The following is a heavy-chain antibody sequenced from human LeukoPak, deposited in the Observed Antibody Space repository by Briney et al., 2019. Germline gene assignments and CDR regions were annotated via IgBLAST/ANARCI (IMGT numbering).Heavy chain of an antibody. V-gene: IGHV3-23*01. CDR2: LNGGGGRK. CDR3: DGADY. D-gene: IGHD5-24*01. J-gene: IGHJ4*02. CDR1: GFKFSHYA. Sequence: GGSLRLSCAASGFKFSHYAVGWVRRAPGKGLEGVSTLNGGGGRKDYAASGRGRFIISRDNSKNTLDLQMTNLRAEATAVYYCDGADYWGKGTVVTVSS.